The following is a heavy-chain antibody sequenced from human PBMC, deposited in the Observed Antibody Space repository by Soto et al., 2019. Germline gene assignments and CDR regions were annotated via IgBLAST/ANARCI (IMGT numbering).Heavy chain of an antibody. J-gene: IGHJ2*01. CDR1: CYTFTSYG. CDR3: ARGRLYSSSRYFDL. V-gene: IGHV1-18*01. D-gene: IGHD6-13*01. CDR2: ISAYNGNT. Sequence: SVEVSFKASCYTFTSYGISWVRQAPGQGLEWMGWISAYNGNTNYAQKLQGRVTMTTDTSTSTAYMELRSLRSDDTAVYYCARGRLYSSSRYFDLWGRGTLVTV.